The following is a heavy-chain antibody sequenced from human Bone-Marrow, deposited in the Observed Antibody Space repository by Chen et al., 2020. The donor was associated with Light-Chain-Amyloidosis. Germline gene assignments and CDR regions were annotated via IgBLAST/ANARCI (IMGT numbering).Heavy chain of an antibody. V-gene: IGHV4-31*03. Sequence: QVQLQESGPGLVKPSQTLSLTCTVSGGSISSGGYCWSWIRQHPGKGLEWIGYIYYSGSTYYNPSLKSRVTISVDTSKNQFSLKLSSVTAADTAVYYCARRPGHIVVVTEGAFDIWGQGTMVTVSS. CDR1: GGSISSGGYC. CDR3: ARRPGHIVVVTEGAFDI. D-gene: IGHD2-21*02. J-gene: IGHJ3*02. CDR2: IYYSGST.